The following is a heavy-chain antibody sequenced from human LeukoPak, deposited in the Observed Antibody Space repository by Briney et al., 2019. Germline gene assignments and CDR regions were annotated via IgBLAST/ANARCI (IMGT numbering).Heavy chain of an antibody. Sequence: ASVKVSCKASGYTFTSYGISWERQAPGQGLEWMGWNSAYNGNTNYAQKLQGRVTMTTDTSTSTAYMELRSPRSDDTAVYYCATDSSTSVGYWGQGTLVTVSS. D-gene: IGHD2-2*01. CDR3: ATDSSTSVGY. J-gene: IGHJ4*02. CDR2: NSAYNGNT. CDR1: GYTFTSYG. V-gene: IGHV1-18*01.